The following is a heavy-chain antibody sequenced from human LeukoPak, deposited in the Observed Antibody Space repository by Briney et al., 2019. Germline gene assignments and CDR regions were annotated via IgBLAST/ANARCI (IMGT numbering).Heavy chain of an antibody. CDR2: IIPILGIA. CDR1: GDTLSSYA. Sequence: SVKVSCKASGDTLSSYAISWVRQAPEQGLEWMGRIIPILGIANYAQKFQGRVTITADKSTRTAYMELSSLRSEDTAVYYCARDGGGAVAGIDNYYYYYGMDVWGQGTTVTVSS. J-gene: IGHJ6*02. D-gene: IGHD6-19*01. V-gene: IGHV1-69*04. CDR3: ARDGGGAVAGIDNYYYYYGMDV.